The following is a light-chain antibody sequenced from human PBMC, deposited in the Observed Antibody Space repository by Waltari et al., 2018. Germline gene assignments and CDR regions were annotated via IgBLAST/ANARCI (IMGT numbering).Light chain of an antibody. CDR2: DVS. CDR1: SSDVGGYNY. J-gene: IGLJ3*02. CDR3: SSYTSSSTLRV. V-gene: IGLV2-14*01. Sequence: QSALTQPASVSGSPGQSITISCTGTSSDVGGYNYVSWYQQHPGKAPKLMIYDVSKRPSGVSNRFSGSKSGNTASLTISGLQAEDEADYYCSSYTSSSTLRVFGGGTKLTAL.